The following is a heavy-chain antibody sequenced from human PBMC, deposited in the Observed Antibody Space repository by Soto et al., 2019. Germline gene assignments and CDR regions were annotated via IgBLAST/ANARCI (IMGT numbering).Heavy chain of an antibody. CDR2: INHSGST. CDR3: ARLPYSGSYAFDY. D-gene: IGHD1-26*01. CDR1: GGSFRGYY. V-gene: IGHV4-34*01. J-gene: IGHJ4*02. Sequence: SETLSLTCAGFGGSFRGYYWSRIRPPPGKGLEWIREINHSGSTNYNPSLKSRVTISVDTSKNQFSLKLSSVTAADTAVYYCARLPYSGSYAFDYWGQGTLVTGSS.